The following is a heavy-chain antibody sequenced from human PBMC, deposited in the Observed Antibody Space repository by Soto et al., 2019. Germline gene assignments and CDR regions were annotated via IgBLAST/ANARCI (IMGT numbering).Heavy chain of an antibody. J-gene: IGHJ5*02. Sequence: EVQLVESGGGLVQPGGSLRLSCAASGFTFSRYWMTWVRQAPGKGLEWVANIGQDGSEKYYVDSVKGRFTISRDNAKNSLYLQMNSLRAEDTAVYYCAREWAEAPAVDLWGQGTLVPVSS. CDR2: IGQDGSEK. D-gene: IGHD1-26*01. CDR1: GFTFSRYW. CDR3: AREWAEAPAVDL. V-gene: IGHV3-7*01.